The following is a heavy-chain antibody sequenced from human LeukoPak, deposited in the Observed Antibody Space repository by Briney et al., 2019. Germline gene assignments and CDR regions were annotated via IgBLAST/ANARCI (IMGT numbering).Heavy chain of an antibody. CDR3: ARVVVGATIY. V-gene: IGHV4-39*07. Sequence: LETLSLTCTVSGGSISSSSYYWGWIRQPPGKGLEWIGSIYYSGSTYYNPSLKSRVTISVDTSKNQFSLKLSSVTAADTAVYYCARVVVGATIYWGQGTLVTVSS. CDR2: IYYSGST. J-gene: IGHJ4*02. CDR1: GGSISSSSYY. D-gene: IGHD1-26*01.